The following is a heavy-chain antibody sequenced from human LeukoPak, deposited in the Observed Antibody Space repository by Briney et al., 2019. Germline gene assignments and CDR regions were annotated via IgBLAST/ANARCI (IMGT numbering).Heavy chain of an antibody. CDR2: ISSSSSYI. D-gene: IGHD6-13*01. V-gene: IGHV3-21*01. CDR3: ASLEGVRSWTFPFDY. J-gene: IGHJ4*02. CDR1: GFTFSSYS. Sequence: PGGSLRLSCAASGFTFSSYSMNWVRQAPGKGLEWVSSISSSSSYIYYADSVKGRFTISRDNAKNSLYLQMNSLRAEDTAVYYCASLEGVRSWTFPFDYWGQGTLVTVSS.